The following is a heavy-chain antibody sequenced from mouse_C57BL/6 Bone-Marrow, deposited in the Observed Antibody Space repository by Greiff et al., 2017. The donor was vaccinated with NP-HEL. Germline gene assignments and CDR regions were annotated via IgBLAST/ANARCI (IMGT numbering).Heavy chain of an antibody. CDR2: IYPGSGNT. V-gene: IGHV1-76*01. CDR1: GYTFTDYY. CDR3: ARVGIYYGYY. Sequence: VQLVESGAELVRPGASVKLSCKASGYTFTDYYINWVKQRPGQGLEWIARIYPGSGNTYYNEKFKGKATLTAEKSSSTAYMQLSSLTSEDSAVYFCARVGIYYGYYWGQGTLVTVSA. D-gene: IGHD2-2*01. J-gene: IGHJ3*01.